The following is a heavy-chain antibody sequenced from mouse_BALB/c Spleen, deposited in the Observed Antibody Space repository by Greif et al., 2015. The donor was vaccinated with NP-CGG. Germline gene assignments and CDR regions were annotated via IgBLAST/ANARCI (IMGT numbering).Heavy chain of an antibody. Sequence: QVQLQQPGAELARTGASVKLSCKASGYTFTDYYINWVKQRTGQGLEWIGEIYPGSGNTYYNEKFKGKATLTADKPSCTAYMQITSMTSRNSVVYFSARKRVIRVIYYWGQRTSHTVSS. J-gene: IGHJ4*01. D-gene: IGHD1-3*01. CDR3: ARKRVIRVIYY. CDR2: IYPGSGNT. V-gene: IGHV1-76*01. CDR1: GYTFTDYY.